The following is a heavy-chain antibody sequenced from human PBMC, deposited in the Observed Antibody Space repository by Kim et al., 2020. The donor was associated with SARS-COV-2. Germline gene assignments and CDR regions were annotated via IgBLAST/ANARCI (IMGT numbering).Heavy chain of an antibody. Sequence: SETLSLTCAVYGGSFSGYYWSWIRQPPGKGLEWIGEINHSGSTNYNPSLKSRVTISVDTSKNQFSLKLSSVTAADTAVYYCARSSSWYRGNYFDYWGQGT. V-gene: IGHV4-34*01. CDR1: GGSFSGYY. CDR2: INHSGST. J-gene: IGHJ4*02. CDR3: ARSSSWYRGNYFDY. D-gene: IGHD6-13*01.